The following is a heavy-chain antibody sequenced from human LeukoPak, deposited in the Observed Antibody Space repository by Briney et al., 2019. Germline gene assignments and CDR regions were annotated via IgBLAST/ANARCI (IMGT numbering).Heavy chain of an antibody. CDR1: GGSISSYY. CDR2: IYTSGTT. CDR3: ARGPYCGGDCFLDY. D-gene: IGHD2-21*02. V-gene: IGHV4-4*07. Sequence: SETLFLTCTVSGGSISSYYWSWIRQPAGKGLEWIGRIYTSGTTNYNPSLKSRFTMSVDTSKNQFSLKLSSVTAADTAVYYCARGPYCGGDCFLDYWGQGTLVTVS. J-gene: IGHJ4*02.